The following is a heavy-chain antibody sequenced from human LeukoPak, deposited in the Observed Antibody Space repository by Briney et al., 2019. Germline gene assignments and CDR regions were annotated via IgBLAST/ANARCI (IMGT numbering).Heavy chain of an antibody. V-gene: IGHV3-7*01. CDR1: GFTFSSYW. CDR2: IKQDGSEK. J-gene: IGHJ4*02. CDR3: AKGEKEYVVVIVVELSLIGDY. Sequence: GGSLRLSCAASGFTFSSYWMSWVRQAPGKGLEWVANIKQDGSEKYYVDSVKGRFTISRDNSKNTLYLQMNSLRAEDTAVYYCAKGEKEYVVVIVVELSLIGDYWGQGTLVTVSS. D-gene: IGHD2-21*01.